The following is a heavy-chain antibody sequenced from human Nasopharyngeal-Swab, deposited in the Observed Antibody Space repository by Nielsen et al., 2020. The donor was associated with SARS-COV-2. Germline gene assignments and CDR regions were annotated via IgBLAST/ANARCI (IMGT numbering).Heavy chain of an antibody. CDR1: GFTFSSYS. CDR3: ARDKGYVVVPAAIPRGVGMDV. D-gene: IGHD2-2*01. V-gene: IGHV3-21*01. J-gene: IGHJ6*02. Sequence: GESLKISCAASGFTFSSYSMNWVRQAPGTGLEWVSSISSSSSYIYYADSVKGRFTISRDNAKNSLYLQMNSLRAEDTAVYYCARDKGYVVVPAAIPRGVGMDVWGQGTTVTVSS. CDR2: ISSSSSYI.